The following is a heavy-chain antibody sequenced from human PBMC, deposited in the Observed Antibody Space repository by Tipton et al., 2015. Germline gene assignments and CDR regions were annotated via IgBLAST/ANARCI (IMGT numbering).Heavy chain of an antibody. V-gene: IGHV3-21*01. Sequence: SLRLSCAASGFTFSNYSMNWVRQAPGKGLEWVSSISSRTSYIYYADSVKGRFTISRDNAKNALYLQMNSLRAEDTAVYYRARGGDYDDSSGEFDYWGQGTLVTVSS. J-gene: IGHJ4*02. CDR2: ISSRTSYI. CDR1: GFTFSNYS. CDR3: ARGGDYDDSSGEFDY. D-gene: IGHD3-22*01.